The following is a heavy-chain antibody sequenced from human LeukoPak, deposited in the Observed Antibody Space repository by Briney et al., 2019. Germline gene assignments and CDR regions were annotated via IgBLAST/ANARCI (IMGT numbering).Heavy chain of an antibody. D-gene: IGHD4-23*01. CDR1: GCSISGYY. J-gene: IGHJ4*02. CDR2: IYYTGST. Sequence: PSETLSLTCTASGCSISGYYWSWIRQPPGKGLEWIGYIYYTGSTNYNPSLKSRVTISVDTSKNQFSLKLSSVTAADTAVYYCARDGGNSGGDYWGQGTLVTVSS. CDR3: ARDGGNSGGDY. V-gene: IGHV4-59*12.